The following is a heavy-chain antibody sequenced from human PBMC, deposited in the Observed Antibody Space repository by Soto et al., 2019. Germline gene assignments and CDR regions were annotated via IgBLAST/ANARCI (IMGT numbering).Heavy chain of an antibody. D-gene: IGHD3-10*01. CDR3: ARRYYYGSGSLLGNWFDP. CDR1: GGSISSGGYY. CDR2: IYYSGST. Sequence: SETLSLTCTVSGGSISSGGYYWSWIRQHPGKGLEWIGYIYYSGSTYYNPSLKSRVTISVDTSKNQFSLKLSSVTAADTAVYYCARRYYYGSGSLLGNWFDPWGQGTLVTVSS. J-gene: IGHJ5*02. V-gene: IGHV4-31*03.